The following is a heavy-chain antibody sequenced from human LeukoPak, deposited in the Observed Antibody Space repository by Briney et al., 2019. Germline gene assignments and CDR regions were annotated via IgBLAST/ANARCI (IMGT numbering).Heavy chain of an antibody. CDR2: IYYSGST. CDR1: GGSISSYY. V-gene: IGHV4-59*01. CDR3: ARVVCSSTSRYPWGDGMDV. D-gene: IGHD2-2*01. Sequence: SETLSLTCTVSGGSISSYYWSWTRQPPGKGLEWIGYIYYSGSTNYNPSLKSRVTISVDTSKNQFSLKLSSVTAADTAVYYCARVVCSSTSRYPWGDGMDVWGQGTTVTVSS. J-gene: IGHJ6*02.